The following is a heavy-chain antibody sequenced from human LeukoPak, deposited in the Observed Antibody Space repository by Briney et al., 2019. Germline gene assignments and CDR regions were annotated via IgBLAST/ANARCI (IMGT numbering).Heavy chain of an antibody. J-gene: IGHJ4*02. CDR1: GGSISSHY. CDR2: ICYSGST. CDR3: ARDTDSSSFDY. D-gene: IGHD6-13*01. V-gene: IGHV4-59*11. Sequence: SETLSLTCTVSGGSISSHYWSWIRQPPGKGLEWIGYICYSGSTNYNPSLKSRVTISVDTSKNQFSLKLSSVTAADTAVYYCARDTDSSSFDYWGQGTLVTVSS.